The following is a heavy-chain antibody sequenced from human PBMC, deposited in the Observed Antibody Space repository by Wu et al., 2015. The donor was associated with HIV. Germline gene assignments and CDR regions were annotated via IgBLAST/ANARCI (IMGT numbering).Heavy chain of an antibody. J-gene: IGHJ6*02. CDR1: DYDFNLYT. CDR3: GRDPCYNGVCYLDL. Sequence: QVRLVQSGSEVKQPGASVKMSCKAFDYDFNLYTITWVRQAPGQGLEWVAWVNSNGDKAKSAQKFQGRVTVTFDSSAKTAYLEMRSLTSDDTAVYFCGRDPCYNGVCYLDLWGQG. CDR2: VNSNGDKA. D-gene: IGHD5-24*01. V-gene: IGHV1-18*04.